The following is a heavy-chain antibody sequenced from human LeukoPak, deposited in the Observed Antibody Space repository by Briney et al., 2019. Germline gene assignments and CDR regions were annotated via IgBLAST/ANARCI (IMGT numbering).Heavy chain of an antibody. CDR3: AKGPPGDNREGNYYMDV. V-gene: IGHV3-30*18. J-gene: IGHJ6*03. CDR1: GFTFSSHG. D-gene: IGHD4-17*01. CDR2: ISYDGSNK. Sequence: GGSLRLSCAASGFTFSSHGMHWVRQAPGKGLEWVAVISYDGSNKYYADSVKGRFTISRDNSKNTLYLQMNSLRAEDTAVYFCAKGPPGDNREGNYYMDVWGKGTTVTVSS.